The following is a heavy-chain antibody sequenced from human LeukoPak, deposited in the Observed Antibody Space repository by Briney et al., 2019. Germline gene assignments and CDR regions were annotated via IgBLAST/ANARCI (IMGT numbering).Heavy chain of an antibody. Sequence: PGGSLRLSCAASGFTFSSYGMHWVRQAPGKGLEWVTLISYDGSNKYYADSVKGRFTISRDNSKNTLYLQMSSLRAEDTAVYYCARDRGDYYYFDYWGQGTLVTVSS. CDR1: GFTFSSYG. V-gene: IGHV3-30*03. CDR3: ARDRGDYYYFDY. D-gene: IGHD4-17*01. J-gene: IGHJ4*02. CDR2: ISYDGSNK.